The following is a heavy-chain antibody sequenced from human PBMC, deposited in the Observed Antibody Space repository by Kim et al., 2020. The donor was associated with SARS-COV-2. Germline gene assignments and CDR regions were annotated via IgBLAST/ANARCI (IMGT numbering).Heavy chain of an antibody. Sequence: SGPTLVKPTQTLTLTCTFSGFSLSTTGVGVGWIRQPPGKALEWLAFIYWDDDKRYSPSLTSRLTITKDTSKNEVVLTMTNMGPMDTATYFCAQRTYWFGSWDAGWFDPWGQGTLVTVSS. V-gene: IGHV2-5*02. CDR3: AQRTYWFGSWDAGWFDP. D-gene: IGHD6-13*01. J-gene: IGHJ5*02. CDR2: IYWDDDK. CDR1: GFSLSTTGVG.